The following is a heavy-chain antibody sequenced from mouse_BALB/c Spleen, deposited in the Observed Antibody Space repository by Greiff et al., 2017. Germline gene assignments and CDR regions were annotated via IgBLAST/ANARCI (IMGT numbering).Heavy chain of an antibody. CDR1: GYSITSGYY. V-gene: IGHV3-6*02. CDR3: ARDYYYGSPYFDY. J-gene: IGHJ2*01. CDR2: ISYDGSN. D-gene: IGHD1-1*01. Sequence: DVQLQESGPGLVKPSQSLSLTCSVTGYSITSGYYWNWIRQFPGNKLEWMGYISYDGSNNYNPSLKNRISITRDTSKNQFFLKLNSVTTEDTATYYCARDYYYGSPYFDYWGQGTTLTVSS.